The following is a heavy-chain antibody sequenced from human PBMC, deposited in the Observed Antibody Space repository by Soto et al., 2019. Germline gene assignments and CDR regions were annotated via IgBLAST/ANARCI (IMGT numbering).Heavy chain of an antibody. CDR1: GFTFSSYG. J-gene: IGHJ6*02. CDR2: ISNDGIKK. Sequence: ESGGGVVPPGGSLRLSCAASGFTFSSYGVHWVRQAPGKGLEWVAVISNDGIKKNYGESAKGRFTISRDNSKNTLYLQMNSLRTEDTAVYYCAKSPQWVAKGGMDVWGQGTTVTVSS. V-gene: IGHV3-30*18. D-gene: IGHD1-26*01. CDR3: AKSPQWVAKGGMDV.